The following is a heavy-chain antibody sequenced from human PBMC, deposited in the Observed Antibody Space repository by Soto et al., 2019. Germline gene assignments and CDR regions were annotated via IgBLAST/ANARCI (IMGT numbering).Heavy chain of an antibody. CDR2: ISSSSSTI. CDR3: AREYCSSTSCLNWFDP. CDR1: GFTFRSYS. D-gene: IGHD2-2*01. J-gene: IGHJ5*02. V-gene: IGHV3-48*01. Sequence: EVQLVESGGGLVQPGGSLRLSCAASGFTFRSYSMNWVRQAPGKGLAWVSYISSSSSTIYYADSVKGRFTISRDKAKNALYLQMNSLRAEDTAVYYCAREYCSSTSCLNWFDPWGQGTLVTVSS.